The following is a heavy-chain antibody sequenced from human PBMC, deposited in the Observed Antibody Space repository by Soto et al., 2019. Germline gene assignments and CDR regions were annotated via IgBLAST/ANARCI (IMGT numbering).Heavy chain of an antibody. J-gene: IGHJ4*02. D-gene: IGHD5-12*01. V-gene: IGHV3-23*01. CDR3: AEDVADGYLRESVYVRC. Sequence: CLRLSWVACGLALGTYGMNSVRQVPGKGLKCVSGISAIGGTTYYADSVKCGFSISRDKSKNTLYLQMNRLRADDTAVDYCAEDVADGYLRESVYVRCWGQRSLVTVSS. CDR1: GLALGTYG. CDR2: ISAIGGTT.